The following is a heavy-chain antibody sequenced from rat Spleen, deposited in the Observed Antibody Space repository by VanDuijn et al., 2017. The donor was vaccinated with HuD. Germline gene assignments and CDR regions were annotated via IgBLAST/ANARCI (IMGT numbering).Heavy chain of an antibody. J-gene: IGHJ2*01. CDR3: ATPPRDLSSPFDY. CDR2: IIYDGIRT. V-gene: IGHV5S10*01. Sequence: EVQLVESGGGLVQPGRSLKLSCAASGFTFSDYKMAWVRQAPKKGLEWVATIIYDGIRTYYRDSVKGRFTIPRDNAKCHLYLQMDNLRSEDTATYYCATPPRDLSSPFDYWGQGVMVTVSS. D-gene: IGHD1-2*01. CDR1: GFTFSDYK.